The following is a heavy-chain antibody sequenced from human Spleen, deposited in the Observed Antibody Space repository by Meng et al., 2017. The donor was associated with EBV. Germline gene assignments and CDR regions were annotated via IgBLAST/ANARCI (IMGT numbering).Heavy chain of an antibody. Sequence: QGQLQGSGPGLVRPSGTLSLTCAVSGDSISSRNWWIWVRQPPGKGLEWIGEVYHAGNINYNPSLESRVTISIDKSKNQFSLNLTSVTAADTAVYYCATYRGHYYFDFWGQGTLVTVSS. CDR1: GDSISSRNW. D-gene: IGHD3-16*02. CDR2: VYHAGNI. V-gene: IGHV4-4*02. J-gene: IGHJ4*02. CDR3: ATYRGHYYFDF.